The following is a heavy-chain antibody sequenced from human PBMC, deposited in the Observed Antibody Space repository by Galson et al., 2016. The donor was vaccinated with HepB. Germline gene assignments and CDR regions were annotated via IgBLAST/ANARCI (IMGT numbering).Heavy chain of an antibody. CDR1: GGSLRSSNYY. CDR2: LYYTENT. CDR3: ARHQRRDAYILKSFDL. D-gene: IGHD5-24*01. Sequence: ETLSLTCSVSGGSLRSSNYYRGWIRHPPGKGLEWIGSLYYTENTYSNPSLKSRLTMSIDTSKKQFSLNLRFVTAADTAVYFCARHQRRDAYILKSFDLWGRGTLVTVSS. V-gene: IGHV4-39*01. J-gene: IGHJ2*01.